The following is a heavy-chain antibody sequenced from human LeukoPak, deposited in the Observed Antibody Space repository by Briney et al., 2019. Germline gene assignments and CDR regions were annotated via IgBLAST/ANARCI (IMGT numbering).Heavy chain of an antibody. V-gene: IGHV3-23*01. CDR3: AKDQSRDYGSGSYFRGMFGT. CDR1: GFTFSSYA. Sequence: PGGSLRLSCAASGFTFSSYAMSWVRQAPGKGLEWVSTISYSGGSTYYADSVKGRFTISRDNSKNTLYLQMNSLRAEDTAVYYCAKDQSRDYGSGSYFRGMFGTWGQGTLATVSS. D-gene: IGHD3-10*01. J-gene: IGHJ5*02. CDR2: ISYSGGST.